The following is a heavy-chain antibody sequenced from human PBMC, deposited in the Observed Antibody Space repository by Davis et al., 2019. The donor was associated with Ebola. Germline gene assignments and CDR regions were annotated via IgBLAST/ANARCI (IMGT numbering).Heavy chain of an antibody. CDR2: ISYDGSNK. J-gene: IGHJ6*02. Sequence: GESLKISCAASGFTFSSYGMHWVRQAPGKGLEWVAVISYDGSNKYYADSVKGRFTISRDNSKNTLYLQMNSLRAEDTAVYYCAKGRTSCCDGMDVWGQGTMVTVSS. CDR3: AKGRTSCCDGMDV. V-gene: IGHV3-30*18. D-gene: IGHD2-2*01. CDR1: GFTFSSYG.